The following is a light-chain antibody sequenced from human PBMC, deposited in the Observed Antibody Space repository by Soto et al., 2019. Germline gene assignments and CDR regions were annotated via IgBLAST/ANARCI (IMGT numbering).Light chain of an antibody. J-gene: IGLJ3*02. CDR2: EVY. CDR3: NSYRKTDTVV. V-gene: IGLV2-14*01. CDR1: SNDVGGYNH. Sequence: QSALTQPASVSGSPGQSITISCTGTSNDVGGYNHVSWYQQFPGKAPKLIIYEVYYRPSGISNRFSGSNSGNTASLTISGIQAEDEADYYFNSYRKTDTVVFGEGTKLTVL.